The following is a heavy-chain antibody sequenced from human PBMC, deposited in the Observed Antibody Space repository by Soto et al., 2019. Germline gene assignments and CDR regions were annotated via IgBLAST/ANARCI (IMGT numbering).Heavy chain of an antibody. Sequence: QVQLQQWGAGLLKPSETLSLTCAVYGGSFSGYYWSWIRQPPGKGLEWIGEINHSGSTNYNPSLKSRVTISVDTYKNQFSLKLSSVTAADTAVYYCARGIVVVVAATPGVPWFDPWGQGTLVTVSS. CDR2: INHSGST. CDR1: GGSFSGYY. J-gene: IGHJ5*02. V-gene: IGHV4-34*01. D-gene: IGHD2-15*01. CDR3: ARGIVVVVAATPGVPWFDP.